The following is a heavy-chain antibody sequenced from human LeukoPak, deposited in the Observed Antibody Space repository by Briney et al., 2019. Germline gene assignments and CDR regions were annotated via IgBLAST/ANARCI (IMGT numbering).Heavy chain of an antibody. V-gene: IGHV3-20*04. Sequence: GGSLRLSCAASGFIFSNNGMSWVRQAPGKGLEWVSGINWNGGSTGYADSVKGRFTISRDNAKNSLYLQVNSLRAEDTALYYCARGIGRFDYWGQGTLVTVSS. D-gene: IGHD2-15*01. J-gene: IGHJ4*02. CDR1: GFIFSNNG. CDR3: ARGIGRFDY. CDR2: INWNGGST.